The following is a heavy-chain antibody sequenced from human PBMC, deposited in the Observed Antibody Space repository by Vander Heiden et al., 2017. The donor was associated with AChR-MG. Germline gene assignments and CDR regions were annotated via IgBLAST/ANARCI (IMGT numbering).Heavy chain of an antibody. CDR3: ARTYYYDSSGLKAAFDI. D-gene: IGHD3-22*01. Sequence: QVQLVESVGGVVQPGRSLRLSCAAPGFTLSRYARHWVGQAPGKGLEWVAVISDDGSNKYYADSVKGRFTISRDNSKNTLYLQMNSLRAEDTAVYYCARTYYYDSSGLKAAFDIWGQGTMVTVSS. CDR2: ISDDGSNK. CDR1: GFTLSRYA. J-gene: IGHJ3*02. V-gene: IGHV3-30-3*01.